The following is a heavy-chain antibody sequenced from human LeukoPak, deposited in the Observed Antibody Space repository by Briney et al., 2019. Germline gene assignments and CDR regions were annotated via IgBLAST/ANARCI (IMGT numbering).Heavy chain of an antibody. Sequence: ASVKVSCKASGYTFTSSAMNWVRQAPGQGLEWMGWINTNTGNPTYAQGFTGRFVFSLDTSVSTAYLQISSLKAEDTAVYYCARDVDPEDSSGYLRVRAFDIWGQGTMVTVSS. J-gene: IGHJ3*02. CDR3: ARDVDPEDSSGYLRVRAFDI. CDR1: GYTFTSSA. CDR2: INTNTGNP. V-gene: IGHV7-4-1*02. D-gene: IGHD3-22*01.